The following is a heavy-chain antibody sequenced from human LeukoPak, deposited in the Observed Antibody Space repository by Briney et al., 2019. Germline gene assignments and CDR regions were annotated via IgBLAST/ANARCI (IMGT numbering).Heavy chain of an antibody. D-gene: IGHD2-2*01. V-gene: IGHV1-2*02. CDR1: GYTFTTYP. CDR3: ARSTRLAIVVVPAFHY. J-gene: IGHJ4*02. CDR2: INPNSGGT. Sequence: ASVKVSCKASGYTFTTYPMNWVRQAPGQGLEWMGWINPNSGGTNYAQKFQGRVTLTRDTSISTAYMELTSLRSDDTAVYYCARSTRLAIVVVPAFHYWGQGTLVTVSS.